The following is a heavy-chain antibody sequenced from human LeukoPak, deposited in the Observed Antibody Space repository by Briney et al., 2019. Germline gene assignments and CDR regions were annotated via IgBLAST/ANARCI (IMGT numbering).Heavy chain of an antibody. Sequence: GGSLRLSCAASVVTFSNYNMNWVRQAPGRELEWISSIVSDSAYIYYADSVKGRFTISRDNAKNSLYLQMNNVRAEDTAVYYCARDPYSGNYYQYYYYYMDVWGKGTTVTVSS. V-gene: IGHV3-21*01. CDR2: IVSDSAYI. CDR3: ARDPYSGNYYQYYYYYMDV. J-gene: IGHJ6*03. D-gene: IGHD1-26*01. CDR1: VVTFSNYN.